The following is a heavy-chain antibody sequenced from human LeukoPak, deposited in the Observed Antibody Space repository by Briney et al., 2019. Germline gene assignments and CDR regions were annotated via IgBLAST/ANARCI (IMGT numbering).Heavy chain of an antibody. J-gene: IGHJ4*02. Sequence: SETLSLTCAVYGGSFSGYYWSWIRQPPVKGLEWIGEINHSGSTNYNPSLKSRVTISIDTSKNQFSLKLSSVTAADTAVYYCARRLWFGDENPPYFDYWGQGTLVTVSS. CDR1: GGSFSGYY. D-gene: IGHD3-10*01. V-gene: IGHV4-34*01. CDR3: ARRLWFGDENPPYFDY. CDR2: INHSGST.